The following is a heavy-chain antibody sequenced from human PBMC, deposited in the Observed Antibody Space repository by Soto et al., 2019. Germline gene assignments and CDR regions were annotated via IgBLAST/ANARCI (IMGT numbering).Heavy chain of an antibody. V-gene: IGHV5-10-1*01. CDR3: ATCGAQLGMELAC. J-gene: IGHJ4*02. Sequence: PGESLKIACKGSGYSFTSYWISWVRQMPGKGLEWMGRIDPSDSYTNYSPSFQGHVTISADKSISTAYLQWSSLKASDTDMYYCATCGAQLGMELACWGQGALVTV. CDR2: IDPSDSYT. CDR1: GYSFTSYW. D-gene: IGHD7-27*01.